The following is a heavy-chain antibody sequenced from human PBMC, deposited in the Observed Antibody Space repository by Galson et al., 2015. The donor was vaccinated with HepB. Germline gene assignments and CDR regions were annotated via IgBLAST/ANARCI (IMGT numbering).Heavy chain of an antibody. J-gene: IGHJ4*02. CDR2: IFTSGNHI. CDR1: GFSFSSYM. Sequence: SLRLSCAVSGFSFSSYMMSWVRQAPGKGLEWVSSIFTSGNHIFYADSVKGRFNISRDSAENSLHLHMNSLRAEDTAVYYCARLRGTFFDSWGQGTLVTVSA. V-gene: IGHV3-21*01. CDR3: ARLRGTFFDS.